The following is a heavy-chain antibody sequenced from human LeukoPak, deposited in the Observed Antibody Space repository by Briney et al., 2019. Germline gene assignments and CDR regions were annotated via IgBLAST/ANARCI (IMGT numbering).Heavy chain of an antibody. Sequence: PGGSLRLSCAASGFTFSSYYVHGVRQAPGKGLVWVALIEGDGSTTTYADSVKGRFAISRDNAKNTLFLQMNTLRAEDTAVYYCALFKPPTTYFYGSGSLGGQGTLVTVSS. J-gene: IGHJ4*02. D-gene: IGHD3-10*01. CDR2: IEGDGSTT. CDR3: ALFKPPTTYFYGSGSL. CDR1: GFTFSSYY. V-gene: IGHV3-74*01.